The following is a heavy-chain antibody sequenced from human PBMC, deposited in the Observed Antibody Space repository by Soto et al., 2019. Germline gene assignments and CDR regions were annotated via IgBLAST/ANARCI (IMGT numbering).Heavy chain of an antibody. CDR1: GGTVSSYA. Sequence: QLHLVQSGAEVTKAGSSVKVSCKASGGTVSSYAITWVRQAPGKGLEWMGVFIPIFVSAHYAPKFQGRITITADESTSTAYMELSGLTSEDTAIYYCARDVSSDTTGFRGYDLWGQGTQVTVSS. CDR2: FIPIFVSA. CDR3: ARDVSSDTTGFRGYDL. V-gene: IGHV1-69*01. J-gene: IGHJ4*02. D-gene: IGHD3-10*01.